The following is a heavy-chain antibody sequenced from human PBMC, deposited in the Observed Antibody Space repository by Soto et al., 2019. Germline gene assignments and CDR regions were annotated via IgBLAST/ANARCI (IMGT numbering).Heavy chain of an antibody. V-gene: IGHV5-51*01. D-gene: IGHD2-2*01. Sequence: EVQLVQSGAEVKKTGESLKISCGASGYSFLTYWIGWVRQKPGKGLEWLGTIYPYDSYTKYNPSFQDQVTLSVNKSVTTAYLQWRGLKASDSAMYFCARHAVGSTRGHFDYWGQGTLVTVSS. J-gene: IGHJ4*02. CDR3: ARHAVGSTRGHFDY. CDR2: IYPYDSYT. CDR1: GYSFLTYW.